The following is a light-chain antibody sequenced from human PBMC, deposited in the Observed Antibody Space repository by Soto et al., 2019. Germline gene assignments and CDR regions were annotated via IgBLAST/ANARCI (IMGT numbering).Light chain of an antibody. CDR1: QSINIW. CDR3: QQYSTYTPRT. J-gene: IGKJ1*01. Sequence: IQMTQSPSTLSASVGDRVTFTCRASQSINIWLAWYQQKPGKAPKLLIYKASTLEVGVPSRFSGSGSGTEFTLTISTLQPSDFATYYCQQYSTYTPRTFGQGTKVEIK. CDR2: KAS. V-gene: IGKV1-5*03.